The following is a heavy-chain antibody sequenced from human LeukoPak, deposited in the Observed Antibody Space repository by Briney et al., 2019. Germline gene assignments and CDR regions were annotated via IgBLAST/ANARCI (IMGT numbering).Heavy chain of an antibody. CDR1: GGSISSSSYY. D-gene: IGHD3-16*02. CDR3: ARNPIVRCGDYVDY. J-gene: IGHJ4*02. V-gene: IGHV4-39*01. CDR2: IYYSGST. Sequence: PSETLSLTCTVSGGSISSSSYYWGWIRQPPGKGLESIGSIYYSGSTYYNPSLKSRVTISVDTSKNQFSLKLSSVTAADTAVYYCARNPIVRCGDYVDYWGQGTLVTVSS.